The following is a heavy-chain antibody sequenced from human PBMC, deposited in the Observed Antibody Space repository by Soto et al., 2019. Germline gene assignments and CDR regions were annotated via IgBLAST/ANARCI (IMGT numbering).Heavy chain of an antibody. CDR1: GFTFSSYS. D-gene: IGHD4-17*01. CDR3: VKATLSGHDYSSDY. J-gene: IGHJ4*02. Sequence: EVQLVESGGGLVQPGGSLRLSCAASGFTFSSYSMNWVRQAPGKGLEWVSYISSSSSTIYYADSVKGRFTISRDNAKNSLYLQMNSLRDEDTAVYYCVKATLSGHDYSSDYWGQGTLVTVSS. CDR2: ISSSSSTI. V-gene: IGHV3-48*02.